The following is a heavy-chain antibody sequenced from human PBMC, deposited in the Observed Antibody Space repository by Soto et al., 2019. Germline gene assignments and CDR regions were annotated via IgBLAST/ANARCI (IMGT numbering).Heavy chain of an antibody. V-gene: IGHV4-59*01. CDR2: IYYSGST. CDR1: GGSISSYY. J-gene: IGHJ6*03. Sequence: SETLSLTCTVSGGSISSYYWSWIRQPPGKGLEWIGYIYYSGSTNYNPSLKSRVTISVDTSKNQFSLKLSSVTAADTAVYYCARVMVELEPRGHYYYYYYMDVWGKGTTVTVSS. CDR3: ARVMVELEPRGHYYYYYYMDV. D-gene: IGHD1-1*01.